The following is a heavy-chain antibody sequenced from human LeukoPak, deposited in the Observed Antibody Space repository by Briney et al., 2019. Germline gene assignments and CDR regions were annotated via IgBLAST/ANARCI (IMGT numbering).Heavy chain of an antibody. V-gene: IGHV1-46*01. CDR2: INPSSGNT. J-gene: IGHJ4*02. CDR1: GYIFTNYH. Sequence: ASVKVSCKASGYIFTNYHIHWVRQAPGQGLEWVGVINPSSGNTNYAENFQGRVTMTTDTSTSTAYMELRSLRSDDTAVYYCAIGKRFYYYDSSGRARDYWGQGTLVTVSS. D-gene: IGHD3-22*01. CDR3: AIGKRFYYYDSSGRARDY.